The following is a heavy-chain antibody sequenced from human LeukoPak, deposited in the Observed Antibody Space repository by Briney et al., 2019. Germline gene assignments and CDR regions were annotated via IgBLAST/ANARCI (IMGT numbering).Heavy chain of an antibody. V-gene: IGHV1-2*02. D-gene: IGHD3-9*01. J-gene: IGHJ4*02. Sequence: ASVKVSCKASGYSFTGYYIHWVRQAPGQGLQWMGWINPNSGGTILAQKFQGRVTMTRDTSFKTAYMDLTSLKSGDTAVYYCARGWGPTGLDYWGQGTLVTVS. CDR1: GYSFTGYY. CDR3: ARGWGPTGLDY. CDR2: INPNSGGT.